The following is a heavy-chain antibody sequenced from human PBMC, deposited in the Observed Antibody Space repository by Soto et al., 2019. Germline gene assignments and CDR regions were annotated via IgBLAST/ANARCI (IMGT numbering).Heavy chain of an antibody. D-gene: IGHD6-6*01. CDR1: GFSLSTSGVG. Sequence: QITLKESGPTLVKPTQTLTLTCTFSGFSLSTSGVGVGWIRQPPGKALEWLALIYWDDDKRYSSSLNSRVTTTKDTSKNQVVLTMTNMDPVDTATYYCAHSRPPRLLDYWGQGTLVTVSS. J-gene: IGHJ4*02. CDR3: AHSRPPRLLDY. CDR2: IYWDDDK. V-gene: IGHV2-5*02.